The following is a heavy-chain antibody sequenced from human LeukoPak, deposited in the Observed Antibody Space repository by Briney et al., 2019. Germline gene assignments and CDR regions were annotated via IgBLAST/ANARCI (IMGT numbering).Heavy chain of an antibody. V-gene: IGHV1-2*02. CDR1: GYTFTGYY. Sequence: GASVKVSCKASGYTFTGYYMHWVRQAPGQGLEWMGWINPNSGGTNYAQKFQGRVTMTRDTSISTAYMELSRLRSEDTAVYYCAREGLYSGYDPPEVYFDYWGQGTLVTVSS. D-gene: IGHD5-12*01. CDR2: INPNSGGT. J-gene: IGHJ4*02. CDR3: AREGLYSGYDPPEVYFDY.